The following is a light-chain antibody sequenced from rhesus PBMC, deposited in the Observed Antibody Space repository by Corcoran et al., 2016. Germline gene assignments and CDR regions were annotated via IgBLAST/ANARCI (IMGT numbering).Light chain of an antibody. J-gene: IGKJ3*01. CDR2: GAC. V-gene: IGKV3-31*02. CDR1: QSVSNY. Sequence: EIVMTQSPATLSVSPGETATISCRTSQSVSNYLAWYQQNPGQVPRLLIYGACRRATGIPDRVSGSGSGTDFTLTISSLEPEDVAVYYCQETSNLFTFGPGTKLDIK. CDR3: QETSNLFT.